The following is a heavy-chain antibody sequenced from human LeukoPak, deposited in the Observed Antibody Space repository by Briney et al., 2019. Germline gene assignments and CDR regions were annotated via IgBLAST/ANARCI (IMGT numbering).Heavy chain of an antibody. CDR2: ISSSGSTI. V-gene: IGHV3-48*04. D-gene: IGHD3-9*01. Sequence: GGSLRLSCAASGFTFSSYSMNWVRQAPGKGLEWVSYISSSGSTIYYADSVKGRFTISRDNAKNSLYLQMNSLRAEDTALYYCAKDSGTYYDILTGYYFDYWGQGTLVTVSS. J-gene: IGHJ4*02. CDR3: AKDSGTYYDILTGYYFDY. CDR1: GFTFSSYS.